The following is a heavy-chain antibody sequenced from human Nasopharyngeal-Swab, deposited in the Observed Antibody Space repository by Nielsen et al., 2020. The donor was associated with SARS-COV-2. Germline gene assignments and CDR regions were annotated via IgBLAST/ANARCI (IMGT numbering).Heavy chain of an antibody. Sequence: SETLSLTCTVSGGSISSYYWSWIRQPPGKGLEWIGYIYYSGSTNYNPSLKSRVTISVDTSKNQFSLRLSSVTAADTAVYYCARGYSSGWYFDWGQGTLVTVSS. CDR1: GGSISSYY. J-gene: IGHJ4*02. CDR3: ARGYSSGWYFD. CDR2: IYYSGST. V-gene: IGHV4-59*08. D-gene: IGHD6-19*01.